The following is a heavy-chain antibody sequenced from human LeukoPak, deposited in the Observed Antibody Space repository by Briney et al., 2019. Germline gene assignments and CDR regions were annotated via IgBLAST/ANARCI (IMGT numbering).Heavy chain of an antibody. V-gene: IGHV3-7*01. CDR1: GFTFSSYW. CDR2: INQDGSEK. J-gene: IGHJ6*04. CDR3: ARETYDILTGYQYGMDV. Sequence: GGSLRLSWAASGFTFSSYWMSWVRQAPEKGLEWVANINQDGSEKYYVDSVRGRFTISRDNAKNSLYLQMNSLRAEDTAVYYCARETYDILTGYQYGMDVWGKGTTVTVSS. D-gene: IGHD3-9*01.